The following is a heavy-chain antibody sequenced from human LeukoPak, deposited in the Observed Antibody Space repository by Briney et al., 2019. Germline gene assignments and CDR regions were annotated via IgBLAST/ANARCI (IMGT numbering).Heavy chain of an antibody. J-gene: IGHJ3*02. Sequence: SVEVSCKASGGTFSSYAISWVRQAPGQGLEWMGGIIPIFGTANYAQKFQGRVTITTDESTSTAYMELSSLRSEDTAVYYCARDRGYYDSSGYYLHAFDIWGQGTMVTVSS. CDR1: GGTFSSYA. CDR3: ARDRGYYDSSGYYLHAFDI. D-gene: IGHD3-22*01. CDR2: IIPIFGTA. V-gene: IGHV1-69*05.